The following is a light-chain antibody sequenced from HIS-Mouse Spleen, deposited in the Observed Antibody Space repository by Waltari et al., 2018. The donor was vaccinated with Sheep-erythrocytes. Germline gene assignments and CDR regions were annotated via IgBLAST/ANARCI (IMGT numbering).Light chain of an antibody. J-gene: IGLJ2*01. CDR1: KLGDKY. CDR2: QDT. V-gene: IGLV3-1*01. Sequence: SSELTQPPSVSVSPGQTASITRSGDKLGDKYACWYQQKPGQSPVLVSYQDTKRPSGIPERFSGSNSGNTATLTISGTQAMDEADYYCQAWDSSIVVFGGGTKLTVL. CDR3: QAWDSSIVV.